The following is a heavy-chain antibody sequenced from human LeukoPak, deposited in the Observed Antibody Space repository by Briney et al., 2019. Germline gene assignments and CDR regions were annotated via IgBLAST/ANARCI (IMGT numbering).Heavy chain of an antibody. CDR2: ICWSSGRI. CDR3: AKARYCSSTTCSDFDY. J-gene: IGHJ4*02. D-gene: IGHD2-2*01. Sequence: GGSLRLSCVASVFTFDDYAMHWVRHAPGKGLEWVSGICWSSGRIDYADSVKGRFTISRDNAKNSLYLQMNSLRAEDTALYYCAKARYCSSTTCSDFDYWGQGTLVTVSS. CDR1: VFTFDDYA. V-gene: IGHV3-9*01.